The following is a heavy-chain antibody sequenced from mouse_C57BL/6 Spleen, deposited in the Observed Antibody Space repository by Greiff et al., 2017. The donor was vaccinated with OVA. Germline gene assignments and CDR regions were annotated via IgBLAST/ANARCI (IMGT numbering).Heavy chain of an antibody. D-gene: IGHD1-1*01. J-gene: IGHJ1*03. V-gene: IGHV5-17*01. CDR2: ISSGSSTI. CDR1: GFTFSDYG. Sequence: EVKLVESGGGLVKPGGSLKLSCAASGFTFSDYGMHWVRQAPEKGLEWVAYISSGSSTIYYADTVKGRFTISRDNAKNPLFLQMTMLRAEYAAMYYCARKYYGSSYWYFDVWGTGTTVTVSS. CDR3: ARKYYGSSYWYFDV.